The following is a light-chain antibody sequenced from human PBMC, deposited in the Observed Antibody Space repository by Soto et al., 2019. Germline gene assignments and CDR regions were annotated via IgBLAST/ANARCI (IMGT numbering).Light chain of an antibody. J-gene: IGLJ1*01. CDR3: SSYTSSSTLV. CDR2: VVS. Sequence: QSALTQPASVSGSPGQSITISCTGTSIDVGRYNYVSWYQQHPGQAPKLMIYVVSNRPSGVSNRFSGSKSGNTASLTISGLQAEDEADYYCSSYTSSSTLVFGTGTKVTVL. V-gene: IGLV2-14*01. CDR1: SIDVGRYNY.